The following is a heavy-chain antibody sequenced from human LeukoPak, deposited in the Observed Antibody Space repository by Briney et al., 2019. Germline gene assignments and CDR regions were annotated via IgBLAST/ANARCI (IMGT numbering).Heavy chain of an antibody. D-gene: IGHD2-15*01. CDR3: ATDEGYCSGGNCYVFRS. J-gene: IGHJ4*02. CDR2: AMPMFGTA. CDR1: GGTFTSHV. Sequence: RASVKVSSKASGGTFTSHVFSWVRQARGQSLEWMGGAMPMFGTANYAQNFQGRVTITADKSTNTVYLDLTSLRFEDTAVYYCATDEGYCSGGNCYVFRSWGQGTLVTVSS. V-gene: IGHV1-69*06.